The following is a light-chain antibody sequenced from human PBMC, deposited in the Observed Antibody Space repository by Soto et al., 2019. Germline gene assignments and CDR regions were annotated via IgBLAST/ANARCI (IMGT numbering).Light chain of an antibody. J-gene: IGKJ3*01. CDR2: DAS. CDR1: QSVSSY. V-gene: IGKV3-11*01. CDR3: QQRSNWPRT. Sequence: EIVLTQSPATLSLSPGERATLSCRASQSVSSYLAWYQQKPGQAPRLLIYDASNRATGIPARFSGSGSGTDFTLTISSLEPEDFALYYCQQRSNWPRTFGPGT.